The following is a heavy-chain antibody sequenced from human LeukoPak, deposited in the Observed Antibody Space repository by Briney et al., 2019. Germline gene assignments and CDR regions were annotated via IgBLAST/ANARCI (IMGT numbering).Heavy chain of an antibody. D-gene: IGHD3-16*02. J-gene: IGHJ6*03. CDR3: AKDPLYHYYMDV. Sequence: RGSLRLSCAASGFTFSNHAMSWVRQAPGKGLEWVSGINGSCVTTYYADSVNGRFTISRDNSKKTLYLHMNSLRVEDTAIYYCAKDPLYHYYMDVWGRGTSVTVSS. V-gene: IGHV3-23*01. CDR2: INGSCVTT. CDR1: GFTFSNHA.